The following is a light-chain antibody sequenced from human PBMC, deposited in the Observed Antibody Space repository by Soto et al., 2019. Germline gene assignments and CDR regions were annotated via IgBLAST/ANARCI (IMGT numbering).Light chain of an antibody. CDR2: NTN. CDR1: SGSVSTRNY. Sequence: QTVVTQEPSFSVSPGRTVTLTCGLSSGSVSTRNYPSWYQQIPGQAPRTLIYNTNTRSSGVPDRFSGSILGNKAALTLTGAQAEDESDYYCLLYVGSGIHWVFGGGTKVTVL. CDR3: LLYVGSGIHWV. V-gene: IGLV8-61*01. J-gene: IGLJ3*02.